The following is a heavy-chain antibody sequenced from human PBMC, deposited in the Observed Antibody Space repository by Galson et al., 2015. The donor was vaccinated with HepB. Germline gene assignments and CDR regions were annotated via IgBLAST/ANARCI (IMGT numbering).Heavy chain of an antibody. CDR3: ARVPGYGSGSYYPAPFDY. V-gene: IGHV1-18*04. CDR1: GYTFTSYG. J-gene: IGHJ4*02. Sequence: SVKVSCKASGYTFTSYGISWVRQAPGQGLEWMGRISAYNGNTNYAQKLQGRVTMTTDTSTSTAYMELRSLRSDDTAVYYCARVPGYGSGSYYPAPFDYWGQGTLVTVSS. D-gene: IGHD3-10*01. CDR2: ISAYNGNT.